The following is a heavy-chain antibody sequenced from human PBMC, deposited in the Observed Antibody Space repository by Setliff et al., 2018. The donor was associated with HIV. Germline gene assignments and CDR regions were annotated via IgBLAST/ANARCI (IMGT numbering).Heavy chain of an antibody. D-gene: IGHD1-26*01. CDR1: EFTFSNAW. Sequence: GGSLRLSCAASEFTFSNAWMSWVRQAPGKGLEWVGRIKSKSDGGTTDYATPVKGRFTISRDDSKNTLFLQMNSLKTEDAAVYYCTTGVSGSYYAFDIWGQGTMVTVSS. V-gene: IGHV3-15*01. CDR2: IKSKSDGGTT. J-gene: IGHJ3*02. CDR3: TTGVSGSYYAFDI.